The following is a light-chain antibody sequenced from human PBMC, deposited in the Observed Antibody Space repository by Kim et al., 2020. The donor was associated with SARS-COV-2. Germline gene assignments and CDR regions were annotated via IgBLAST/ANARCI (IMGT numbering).Light chain of an antibody. V-gene: IGKV3D-15*01. CDR3: QQYNNWPPLIT. Sequence: PGERAPLSCRASQSVSSNLAWYQQKPGQAPRLLIYGASTRATGIPARFSGSGSGTEFTLTISSLQSEDFAVYYCQQYNNWPPLITFGQGTRLEIK. J-gene: IGKJ5*01. CDR2: GAS. CDR1: QSVSSN.